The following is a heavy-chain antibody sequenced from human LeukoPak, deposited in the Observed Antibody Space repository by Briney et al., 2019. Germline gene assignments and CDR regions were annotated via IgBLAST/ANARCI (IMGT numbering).Heavy chain of an antibody. CDR3: ARDSLTMIVGRQKRGLDY. CDR1: EFTFSDYN. CDR2: ISSSSSYR. V-gene: IGHV3-21*01. J-gene: IGHJ4*02. D-gene: IGHD3-22*01. Sequence: GGSLRLSCAASEFTFSDYNMHWVRQAPGKGLEWVSYISSSSSYRYYADSVKGRFTISRDNAKNSLYLQMNSLRAEDTAVYYCARDSLTMIVGRQKRGLDYWGQGTLVTVSS.